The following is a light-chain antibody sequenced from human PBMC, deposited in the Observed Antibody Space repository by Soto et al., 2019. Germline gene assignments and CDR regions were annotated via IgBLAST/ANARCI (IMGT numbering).Light chain of an antibody. CDR3: LVEYYYPRT. CDR2: AAS. V-gene: IGKV1-6*01. CDR1: QGIRNY. J-gene: IGKJ1*01. Sequence: AVQMTQSPSSLSASVGDRFTITCRASQGIRNYLGWYQQKPGKAPKLLIYAASRLQSGASSGSSGCVSGTHFTLTHCMRRLEDVANFYSLVEYYYPRTFGQGTKAAIK.